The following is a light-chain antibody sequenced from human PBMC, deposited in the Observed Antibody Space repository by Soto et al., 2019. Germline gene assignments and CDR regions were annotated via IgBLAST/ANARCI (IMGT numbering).Light chain of an antibody. V-gene: IGKV3-15*01. CDR3: QQYYRWPPT. CDR2: SAY. J-gene: IGKJ3*01. Sequence: ILMTQSPASLSVSPGEGATLSCRASQGPGTNLAWYQQKPGQAPRLLISSAYTRATGIPARFSASGSGTEFTLTITSLQPEDFAVYYCQQYYRWPPTFGPGTKVDV. CDR1: QGPGTN.